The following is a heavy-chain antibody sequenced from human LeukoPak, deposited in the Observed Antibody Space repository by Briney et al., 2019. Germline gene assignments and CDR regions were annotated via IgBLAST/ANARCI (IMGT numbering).Heavy chain of an antibody. CDR3: ARDVYNWNPYGMDV. CDR2: ISGRGGST. Sequence: PGGSLRLSCAASGFTFSSYAMSWVRQAPGKGLEWVSAISGRGGSTYYADSVKGRFNISRDNSTNTLYLQMNSLRAEDTAVYYCARDVYNWNPYGMDVWGQGTTVTVSS. D-gene: IGHD1-20*01. V-gene: IGHV3-23*01. CDR1: GFTFSSYA. J-gene: IGHJ6*02.